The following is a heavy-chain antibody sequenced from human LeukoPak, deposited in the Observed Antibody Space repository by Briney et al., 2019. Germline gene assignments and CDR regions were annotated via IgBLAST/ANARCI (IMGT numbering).Heavy chain of an antibody. Sequence: GGSLRLSCAASGFTFSSYWMHWVRQAPGKGLEWVSGISWNSGTIGYADSVKGRFTISRDNAKNSLYLQMNSLRAEDTALYYCSKDRGYSYGLPDYWGQGTLVTVSS. CDR1: GFTFSSYW. V-gene: IGHV3-9*01. CDR2: ISWNSGTI. J-gene: IGHJ4*02. D-gene: IGHD5-18*01. CDR3: SKDRGYSYGLPDY.